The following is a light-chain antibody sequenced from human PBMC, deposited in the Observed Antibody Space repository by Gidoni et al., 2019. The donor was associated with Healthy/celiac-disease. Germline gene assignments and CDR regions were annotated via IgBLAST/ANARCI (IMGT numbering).Light chain of an antibody. J-gene: IGKJ4*01. CDR3: QQSYSTPGT. Sequence: DIQMTQSPSSLSASVGDRVTITCRASQSISSYINWYKQKPGKAPKLRIYAASSLQSGGPSRFSGSGSGTDFTLTISSLQPEDFATYYCQQSYSTPGTFGGGTKVEIK. CDR2: AAS. V-gene: IGKV1-39*01. CDR1: QSISSY.